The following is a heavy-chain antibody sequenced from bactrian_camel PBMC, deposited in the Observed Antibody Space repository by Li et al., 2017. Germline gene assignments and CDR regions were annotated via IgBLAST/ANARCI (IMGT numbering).Heavy chain of an antibody. Sequence: QVQLVESGGGSVQTGGSLRLSCAGSGYSYNNRCMGWFRQYPGKEREGVAARDVDGTTRYVDSVKGRFTISHDTAKNSIDLQMTSLKPDDTAMYYCAATGQMLKVAGCRTQGTQVTVS. CDR1: GYSYNNRC. V-gene: IGHV3S53*01. CDR2: RDVDGTT. D-gene: IGHD3*01. J-gene: IGHJ4*01.